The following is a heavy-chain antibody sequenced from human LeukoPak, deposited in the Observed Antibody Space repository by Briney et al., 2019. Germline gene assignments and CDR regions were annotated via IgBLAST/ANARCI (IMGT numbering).Heavy chain of an antibody. J-gene: IGHJ4*02. CDR1: GGSFSGYY. CDR2: INHSGST. V-gene: IGHV4-34*01. Sequence: PSETLSLTCAVYGGSFSGYYWSWIRQPPGKGLEWIGEINHSGSTNYNPSLKSRVTISVDTSKNQFSLKLSSVTAADAAVYYCARGRRSSGYIDYWGQGTLVTVSS. D-gene: IGHD6-19*01. CDR3: ARGRRSSGYIDY.